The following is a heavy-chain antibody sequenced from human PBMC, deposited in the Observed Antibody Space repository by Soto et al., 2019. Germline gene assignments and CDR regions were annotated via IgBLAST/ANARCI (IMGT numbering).Heavy chain of an antibody. CDR1: GFTFSDYY. V-gene: IGHV3-11*06. Sequence: QVQLVESGGGLVTPGGSLRLSCASSGFTFSDYYMSWIRQAPGKGLEWLSYISPGSRYPAYADSVKGRFTISRDNDRRSLSLQMKSLTVDDTAIYYCVRGGGGGLFDPWGQGSMVTVSS. D-gene: IGHD2-15*01. CDR2: ISPGSRYP. J-gene: IGHJ5*02. CDR3: VRGGGGGLFDP.